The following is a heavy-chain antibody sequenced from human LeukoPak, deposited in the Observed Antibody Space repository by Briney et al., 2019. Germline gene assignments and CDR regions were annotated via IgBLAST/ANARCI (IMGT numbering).Heavy chain of an antibody. D-gene: IGHD6-13*01. CDR1: GGSISTYY. J-gene: IGHJ6*03. V-gene: IGHV4-59*08. CDR2: IFYRGST. Sequence: SETLSLTCTVSGGSISTYYWTWILQPPRKGLEWIGNIFYRGSTNFNPSLKSRVSMSVDTSKNQISLRLSSVTAADTAVYYCARRFGAADNHNYYYYMDVWGKGTTVTVSS. CDR3: ARRFGAADNHNYYYYMDV.